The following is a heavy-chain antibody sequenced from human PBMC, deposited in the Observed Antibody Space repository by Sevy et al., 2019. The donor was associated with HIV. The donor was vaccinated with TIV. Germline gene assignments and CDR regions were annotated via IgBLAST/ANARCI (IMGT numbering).Heavy chain of an antibody. CDR1: GFTFSSYS. V-gene: IGHV3-48*01. Sequence: GGSLRLSCAASGFTFSSYSMNWVRQAPGKGLEWVSYISSSSTIYYADSVKGRFTISRDNAKNSLYLQMNSLRAEDTAVYYCARELANTDSSSWPYYYYYYGMDVWGQGTTVTVSS. CDR2: ISSSSTI. D-gene: IGHD6-13*01. CDR3: ARELANTDSSSWPYYYYYYGMDV. J-gene: IGHJ6*02.